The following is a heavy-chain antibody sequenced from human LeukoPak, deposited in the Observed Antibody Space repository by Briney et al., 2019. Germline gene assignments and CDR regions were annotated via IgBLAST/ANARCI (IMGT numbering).Heavy chain of an antibody. CDR1: GFTFSSYA. J-gene: IGHJ4*02. CDR3: AKAVAGFPRCFDY. V-gene: IGHV3-23*01. Sequence: PGGSLRLSCAASGFTFSSYAMSWVRQAPGKGVEWVSAISGSGGSTYYADSVKGRFTISRDNSKNTLYLQMNSLRAEDTAVYYCAKAVAGFPRCFDYWGQGTLVTVSS. CDR2: ISGSGGST. D-gene: IGHD6-19*01.